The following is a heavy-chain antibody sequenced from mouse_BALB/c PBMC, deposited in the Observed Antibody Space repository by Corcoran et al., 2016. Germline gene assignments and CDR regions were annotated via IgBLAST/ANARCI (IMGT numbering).Heavy chain of an antibody. J-gene: IGHJ4*01. Sequence: EVQLQQSGPELVKPGASMKISCKASGYSFTGYTMNWVKQSHGKNLEWIGLINPYNGGTSYNQKFKGKATLTVDKSSSTAYMELLSLPSEDSAVYYCARRIDRYDVFYAMDYWGQGTSVTVSS. V-gene: IGHV1-18*01. CDR3: ARRIDRYDVFYAMDY. D-gene: IGHD2-14*01. CDR1: GYSFTGYT. CDR2: INPYNGGT.